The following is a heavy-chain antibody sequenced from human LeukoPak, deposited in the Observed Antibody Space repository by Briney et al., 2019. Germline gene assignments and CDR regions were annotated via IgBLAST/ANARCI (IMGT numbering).Heavy chain of an antibody. V-gene: IGHV3-30-3*01. Sequence: PGGSLRLSCAASGFTYSSYAMHWVRQAPGKGLEWVAVISYDGSNKYYADSVKGRFTISRDNSKNTLYLQMNSLRAEDTAVYYCARGGTGVAYYYYYYYMDVWGKGTTVTLSS. CDR2: ISYDGSNK. CDR3: ARGGTGVAYYYYYYYMDV. D-gene: IGHD6-19*01. CDR1: GFTYSSYA. J-gene: IGHJ6*03.